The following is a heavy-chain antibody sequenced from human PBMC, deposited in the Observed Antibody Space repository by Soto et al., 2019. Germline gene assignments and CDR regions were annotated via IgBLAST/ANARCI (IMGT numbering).Heavy chain of an antibody. D-gene: IGHD3-10*01. J-gene: IGHJ4*02. CDR1: GFTFNNYA. CDR2: ISGGGDTT. V-gene: IGHV3-23*01. Sequence: EVQLLESGGGLVQPGGSLRLSCAASGFTFNNYAMTLVRQAPGKGLEWVSAISGGGDTTSYADSVKGRFNGSRDGSKNTLYLQMSSLRAEDTALYYCAKGRGGSGSLTPRVDFWGQGTLVTVSS. CDR3: AKGRGGSGSLTPRVDF.